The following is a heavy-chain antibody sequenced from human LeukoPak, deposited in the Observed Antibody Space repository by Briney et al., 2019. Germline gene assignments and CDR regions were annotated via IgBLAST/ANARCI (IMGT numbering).Heavy chain of an antibody. J-gene: IGHJ4*02. CDR2: INPNSGST. D-gene: IGHD2-2*01. V-gene: IGHV1-46*01. CDR3: ARGHTFSTTWGYFDY. CDR1: GYTLTELS. Sequence: ASVKVSCKVSGYTLTELSMHWVRQAPGQGLEWMGIINPNSGSTSFAQKFQGRVSLTRDTSTTTVYMEVSSLRSEDTAVYYCARGHTFSTTWGYFDYWGQGTLVTVSS.